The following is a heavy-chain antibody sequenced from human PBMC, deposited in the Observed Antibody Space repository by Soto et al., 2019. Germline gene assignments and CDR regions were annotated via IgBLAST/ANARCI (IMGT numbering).Heavy chain of an antibody. CDR2: IYYSGST. CDR3: ARSTISVTGFDP. V-gene: IGHV4-61*01. CDR1: GGSVSSGSYY. J-gene: IGHJ5*02. D-gene: IGHD3-3*01. Sequence: SETLSLTCTVSGGSVSSGSYYWSWIRQPPGKGLEWIGYIYYSGSTNYNPSLKSRVTISVDTSKNQFSLKLSSVTAADTAVYYCARSTISVTGFDPWGQGTLVT.